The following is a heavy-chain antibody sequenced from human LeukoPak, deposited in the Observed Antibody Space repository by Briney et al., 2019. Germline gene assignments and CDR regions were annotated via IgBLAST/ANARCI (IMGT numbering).Heavy chain of an antibody. J-gene: IGHJ6*02. D-gene: IGHD2/OR15-2a*01. CDR1: GFTIGPYA. V-gene: IGHV3-43*02. CDR3: ATWAFYHNLDV. Sequence: PGGSLRLSCAASGFTIGPYAMYWVRQGRGRGLEWVSVIKADGSGTFYADSVRGRFTTSRDNSKNSLYLQMNSLTSEDTALYYCATWAFYHNLDVWGQGTTVIVSS. CDR2: IKADGSGT.